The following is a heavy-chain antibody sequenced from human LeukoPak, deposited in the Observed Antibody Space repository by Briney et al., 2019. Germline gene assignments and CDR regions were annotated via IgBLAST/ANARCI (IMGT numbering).Heavy chain of an antibody. Sequence: SVKVSCKASGGTFSSYAISWVRQAPGQGLEWMGGIIPNFGTANYAQKFQGRVTITADESTSTAYMELSSLRSEDTAVYYCAREAAEPYCSGGSCWMDDYWGQGTLVTVSS. V-gene: IGHV1-69*13. D-gene: IGHD2-15*01. CDR3: AREAAEPYCSGGSCWMDDY. J-gene: IGHJ4*02. CDR1: GGTFSSYA. CDR2: IIPNFGTA.